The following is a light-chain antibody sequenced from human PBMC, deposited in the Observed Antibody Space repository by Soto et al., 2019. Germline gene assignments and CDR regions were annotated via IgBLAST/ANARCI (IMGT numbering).Light chain of an antibody. J-gene: IGKJ1*01. CDR2: GAS. CDR3: QHCGTAPRT. V-gene: IGKV3-20*01. Sequence: EIVLTQSPGTLSLSPGERATLSCRASQSVSSSYLAWYQQRPGQAPRLLIYGASGRATGIPDRFSGSGSGTDFTLTISRLEPEDFAVYYCQHCGTAPRTFGPGTKVDIK. CDR1: QSVSSSY.